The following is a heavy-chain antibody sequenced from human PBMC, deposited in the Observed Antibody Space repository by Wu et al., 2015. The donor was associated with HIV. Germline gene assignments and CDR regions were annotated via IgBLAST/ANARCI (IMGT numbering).Heavy chain of an antibody. D-gene: IGHD4/OR15-4a*01. CDR2: MNPRNGYK. Sequence: QVQMVQSGADVKKPGASVKVSCQASYILTSYPIAWVRQAPGQRLEWMGWMNPRNGYKKPAQRFQDRITMSTTNSAHTAYMELRNLTSDDTAIYFCARVQFDPNYYTYFDLWGQGTLVTVSS. CDR3: ARVQFDPNYYTYFDL. CDR1: YILTSYP. V-gene: IGHV1-8*01. J-gene: IGHJ5*01.